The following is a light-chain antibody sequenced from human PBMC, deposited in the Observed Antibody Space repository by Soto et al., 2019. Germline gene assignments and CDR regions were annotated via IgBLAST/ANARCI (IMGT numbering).Light chain of an antibody. CDR2: GAS. V-gene: IGKV3-20*01. Sequence: IVLTQSPGTLALSPGERATLSCRASQSVSSSYVAWYQQKPGQAPRIIIYGASRRATGIPDRFSGSGSETDFTLTISRLEPEDFSLYFCHQYNNAPPGITCGQWTRLEIK. J-gene: IGKJ5*01. CDR1: QSVSSSY. CDR3: HQYNNAPPGIT.